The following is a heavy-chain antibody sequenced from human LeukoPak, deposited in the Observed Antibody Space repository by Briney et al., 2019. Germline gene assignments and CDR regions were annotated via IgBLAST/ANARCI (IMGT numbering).Heavy chain of an antibody. CDR3: ARIHGSGPYNYYYYYMDV. CDR1: GYTFTSYG. V-gene: IGHV1-18*01. Sequence: GASVKVSCKASGYTFTSYGISWVRQAPGQGLEWMGWISAYNGNTNYAQELQGRVTMTTDTSTSTAYMELRSLRSDDTAVYYCARIHGSGPYNYYYYYMDVWGKGTTVTVSS. D-gene: IGHD6-19*01. CDR2: ISAYNGNT. J-gene: IGHJ6*03.